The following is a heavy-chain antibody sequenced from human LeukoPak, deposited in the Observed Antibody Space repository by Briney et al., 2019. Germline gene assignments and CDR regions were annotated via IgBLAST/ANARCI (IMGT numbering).Heavy chain of an antibody. Sequence: ASVKVSCKASGYTFTGYHMHWVRQAPGQGLEWMGRINPNSGGTNYAQKFQGRVTMTRDTSISTAYMELSRLRSDDTAVYYCARVWQLVSPTPMGYWGQGTLVTVSS. CDR2: INPNSGGT. CDR1: GYTFTGYH. CDR3: ARVWQLVSPTPMGY. D-gene: IGHD6-6*01. V-gene: IGHV1-2*06. J-gene: IGHJ4*02.